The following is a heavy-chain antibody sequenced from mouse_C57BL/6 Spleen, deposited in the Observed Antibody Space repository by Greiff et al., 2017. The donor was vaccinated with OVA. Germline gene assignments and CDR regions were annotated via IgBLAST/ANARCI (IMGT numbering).Heavy chain of an antibody. CDR1: GYTFTDYY. D-gene: IGHD3-3*01. CDR3: ARSRTGFDY. CDR2: INPNNGGT. V-gene: IGHV1-26*01. Sequence: EVQLQQSGPELVKPGASVKISCKASGYTFTDYYMNWVKQSHGKSLEWIGDINPNNGGTSYNQKFKGKATLTVDKSSSTAYMELRSLTSEDSAVYYCARSRTGFDYWGQGTTLTVSS. J-gene: IGHJ2*01.